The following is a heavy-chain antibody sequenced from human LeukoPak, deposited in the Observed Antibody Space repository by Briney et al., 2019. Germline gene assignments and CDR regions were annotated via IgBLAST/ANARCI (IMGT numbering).Heavy chain of an antibody. Sequence: GGSLRLSCAASGFTFSSYAMHWVRQAPGKGLEWVSGISWNSGSIGYADSVKGRFTISRDNAKNSLYLQMNSLRAEDMALYYCAKDALGGGNSYFDYWGQGTLVTVSS. J-gene: IGHJ4*02. CDR2: ISWNSGSI. V-gene: IGHV3-9*03. D-gene: IGHD1-1*01. CDR1: GFTFSSYA. CDR3: AKDALGGGNSYFDY.